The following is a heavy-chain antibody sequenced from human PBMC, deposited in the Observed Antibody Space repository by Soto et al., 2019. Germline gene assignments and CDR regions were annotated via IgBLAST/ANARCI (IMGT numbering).Heavy chain of an antibody. CDR1: GGSISSGDYY. J-gene: IGHJ5*02. CDR2: IYYSGST. Sequence: QVQLQESGPGLVKPSQTLSLTCTVSGGSISSGDYYWSWIRQPPGTGLEWIGYIYYSGSTYYNPSLKSRVTISVDTSKNQFSLKRSSVTAADTAVYYCARATIAAASYNWFDPWGQGTLVTVSS. CDR3: ARATIAAASYNWFDP. V-gene: IGHV4-30-4*01. D-gene: IGHD6-13*01.